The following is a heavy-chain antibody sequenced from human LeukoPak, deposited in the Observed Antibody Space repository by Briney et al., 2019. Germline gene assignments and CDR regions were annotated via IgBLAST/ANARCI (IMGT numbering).Heavy chain of an antibody. CDR2: ISYDGSNK. D-gene: IGHD2-2*02. CDR3: VRDGQSHYNYYSLDV. V-gene: IGHV3-30*04. Sequence: GGSLRLSCAVSGFTFRSFAMHWVRQAPGKGLEWVAVISYDGSNKYYADSVKGRFTISRDQSKNTLSLQMNSLRAEDTAVYYCVRDGQSHYNYYSLDVWGQGTTVTVSS. CDR1: GFTFRSFA. J-gene: IGHJ6*02.